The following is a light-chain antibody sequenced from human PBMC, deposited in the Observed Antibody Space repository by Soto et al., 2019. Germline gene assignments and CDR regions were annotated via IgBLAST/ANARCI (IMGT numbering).Light chain of an antibody. CDR1: QSLLFSSNNKNY. J-gene: IGKJ4*01. Sequence: DIVRSQYPDSLAVSLGERATINCKSSQSLLFSSNNKNYLAWYQQKGGQPPKLLIYWASTRQSGVPDRFSGSGSGTDFTLTITSLKAEDVAVYYCQQYYSPPLSFGGGTKVDIK. CDR2: WAS. V-gene: IGKV4-1*01. CDR3: QQYYSPPLS.